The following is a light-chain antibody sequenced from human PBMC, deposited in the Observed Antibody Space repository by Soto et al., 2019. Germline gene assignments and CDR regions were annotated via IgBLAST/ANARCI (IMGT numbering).Light chain of an antibody. CDR1: SSDVGGYNY. V-gene: IGLV2-14*01. CDR2: EVS. CDR3: SSYTTSSTLPYV. J-gene: IGLJ1*01. Sequence: QSALTQPASVSGSPGQSITISCTGTSSDVGGYNYVSWYQQEPGKAPKLIIYEVSNRPSGVSNRFSGSKSGNTASLTISGLQAEDEADYYCSSYTTSSTLPYVFATGTKLTVL.